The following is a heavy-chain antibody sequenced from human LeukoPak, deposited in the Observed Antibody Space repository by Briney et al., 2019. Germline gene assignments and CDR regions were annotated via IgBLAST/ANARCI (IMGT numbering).Heavy chain of an antibody. CDR1: GFTLSNAW. V-gene: IGHV3-15*01. CDR2: IKSKRDGGTT. J-gene: IGHJ4*02. CDR3: TTGLELGLAAAGTGGFDF. D-gene: IGHD6-13*01. Sequence: GGSLRLSCAASGFTLSNAWVSWVRHIPGKGLEWVGRIKSKRDGGTTDYAAHVKGRFTISRDESNNTLYLQMNSLKIERTATFFGTTGLELGLAAAGTGGFDFWGQVTLVTVSS.